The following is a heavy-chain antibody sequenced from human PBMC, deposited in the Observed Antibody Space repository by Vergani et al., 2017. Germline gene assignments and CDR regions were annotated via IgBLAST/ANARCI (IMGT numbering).Heavy chain of an antibody. J-gene: IGHJ4*02. CDR2: IYYRGST. D-gene: IGHD6-13*01. CDR1: GGSISRNDYY. CDR3: ASKPTGTTWYSVKYYFDF. Sequence: QVQLQESGPGLVKPSQTLSLTCSVSGGSISRNDYYWTWLRQPPGKGLEWLGYIYYRGSTYYNPSLKSRLTMSVDTSKNHFSLGLSSVTASDTAMYYCASKPTGTTWYSVKYYFDFWGQGTLVAVSS. V-gene: IGHV4-30-4*08.